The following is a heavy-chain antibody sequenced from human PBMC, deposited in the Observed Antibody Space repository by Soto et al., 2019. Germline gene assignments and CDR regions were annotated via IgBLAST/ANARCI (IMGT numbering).Heavy chain of an antibody. D-gene: IGHD1-7*01. V-gene: IGHV1-2*02. CDR1: GYTLTGHY. CDR2: INPNSGGT. Sequence: QVQLVPSGAEVKHPGASMKVSCKASGYTLTGHYMHWVRQAPGQGLEWLGWINPNSGGTNYAQNCQGKVTMTRDTSISTAYMELSRLTSVDSAVYFCARDDGTTSAVYSLGQGTLVIVSS. J-gene: IGHJ4*02. CDR3: ARDDGTTSAVYS.